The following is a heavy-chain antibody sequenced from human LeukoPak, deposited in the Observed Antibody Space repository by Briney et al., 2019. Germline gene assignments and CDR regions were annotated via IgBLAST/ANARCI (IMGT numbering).Heavy chain of an antibody. CDR1: GFTFSSYA. D-gene: IGHD4-17*01. CDR2: ISGSGGST. J-gene: IGHJ3*02. V-gene: IGHV3-23*01. Sequence: GGSLRLSCAASGFTFSSYAMSWLRQAPGKGLEWVSAISGSGGSTYYADSVKGRFTISRDNSKNTLYLQMNSLRAEDTAVYYCANSYGDYVNHAFDIWGQGTMVTVSS. CDR3: ANSYGDYVNHAFDI.